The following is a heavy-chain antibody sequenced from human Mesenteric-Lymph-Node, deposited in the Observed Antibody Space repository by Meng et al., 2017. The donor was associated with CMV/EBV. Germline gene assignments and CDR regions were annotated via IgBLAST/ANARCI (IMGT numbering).Heavy chain of an antibody. CDR1: GFTFSSYG. V-gene: IGHV3-30*02. CDR2: IRHDGSKK. Sequence: GESLKISCAASGFTFSSYGMHWVRQAPGKGLEWVAFIRHDGSKKYYADSVRGRFTISRDNSRNTLYLQMSGLGGEDTAVYYCAKDLGYCSGTICYTFDYWGQGTLVTVSS. CDR3: AKDLGYCSGTICYTFDY. J-gene: IGHJ4*02. D-gene: IGHD2-2*01.